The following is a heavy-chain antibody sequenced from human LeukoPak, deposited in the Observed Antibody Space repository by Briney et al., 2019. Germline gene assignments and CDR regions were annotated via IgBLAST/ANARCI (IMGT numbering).Heavy chain of an antibody. V-gene: IGHV3-30*02. CDR2: VRYDGSNK. CDR3: AKNGSVRVSGFFDY. J-gene: IGHJ4*02. CDR1: SFTFRGFG. Sequence: GGSLRLSCAPSSFTFRGFGMHWVRPAPAKGLEGVAFVRYDGSNKYFADSVKGRFTISRDNSKNTLYLQMNSLRTEDTAVYYCAKNGSVRVSGFFDYWGQGTLVTVSS. D-gene: IGHD2-8*01.